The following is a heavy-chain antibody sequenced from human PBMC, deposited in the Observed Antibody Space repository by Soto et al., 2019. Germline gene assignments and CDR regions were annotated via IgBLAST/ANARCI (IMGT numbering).Heavy chain of an antibody. J-gene: IGHJ4*02. CDR3: AKARQPDGRWPFDH. CDR2: IIQSGET. D-gene: IGHD2-2*01. V-gene: IGHV3-23*01. Sequence: GGSLRLSCAASGFTFSTYTMSWVRQAPGEGLEWVSGIIQSGETFYADSVKGRFTISRDNSNNMLYLQIHSLRADDTAVYYCAKARQPDGRWPFDHWGQGTLATVSS. CDR1: GFTFSTYT.